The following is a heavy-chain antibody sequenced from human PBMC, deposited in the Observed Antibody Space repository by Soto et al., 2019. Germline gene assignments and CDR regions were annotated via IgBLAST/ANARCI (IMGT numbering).Heavy chain of an antibody. V-gene: IGHV3-33*01. J-gene: IGHJ6*02. CDR1: GFTFSSYG. CDR3: ARSRLRYYYYGMDV. CDR2: IWYDGSNK. D-gene: IGHD5-12*01. Sequence: GGSLRLSCAASGFTFSSYGMHWVRQAPGKGLEWVAVIWYDGSNKYYADSVKGRFTISRDNSKNTLYLQMNSLRAEDTAVYYCARSRLRYYYYGMDVWGQGTTLTVSS.